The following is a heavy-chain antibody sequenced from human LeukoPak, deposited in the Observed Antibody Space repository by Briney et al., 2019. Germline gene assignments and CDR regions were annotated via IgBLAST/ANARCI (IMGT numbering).Heavy chain of an antibody. V-gene: IGHV1-2*02. CDR1: GYTFTGYY. Sequence: ASVKVSCKASGYTFTGYYIHWVRQAPGQGLEWMGWINPNSGGTNYAQKFQGRVTMTRDTSISTAYMELSSLRSDDTAVYYCAPSEGYDILTGYWGPDPWGQGTLVTVSS. J-gene: IGHJ5*02. CDR2: INPNSGGT. CDR3: APSEGYDILTGYWGPDP. D-gene: IGHD3-9*01.